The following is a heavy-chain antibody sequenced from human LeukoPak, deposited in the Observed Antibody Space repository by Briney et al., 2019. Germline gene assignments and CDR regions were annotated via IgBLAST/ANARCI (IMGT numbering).Heavy chain of an antibody. CDR3: ARDERLAGNAFDI. Sequence: GGSVRLSCAASGFTFSSYSMNWVRQAPGKGLEWVSSISSSSSYIYYADSVKGRFTISRDNAKNSLYLQMNSLRAEDTAVYYCARDERLAGNAFDIWGQGTMVTVSS. CDR2: ISSSSSYI. D-gene: IGHD3-16*01. J-gene: IGHJ3*02. CDR1: GFTFSSYS. V-gene: IGHV3-21*01.